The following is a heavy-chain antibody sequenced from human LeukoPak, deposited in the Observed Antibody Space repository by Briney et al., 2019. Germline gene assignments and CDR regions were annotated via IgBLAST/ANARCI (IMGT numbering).Heavy chain of an antibody. CDR2: IIPIFGTA. CDR1: GGTFSSYA. D-gene: IGHD3-16*02. CDR3: ARDRLGELSLLDN. V-gene: IGHV1-69*05. Sequence: ASVKVSCKASGGTFSSYAISWVRQAPGQGLEWMGGIIPIFGTANYAQKFQGRVTITTDESTSTAYMELSSLRSDDTAVYYCARDRLGELSLLDNWGQGTLVTVSS. J-gene: IGHJ4*02.